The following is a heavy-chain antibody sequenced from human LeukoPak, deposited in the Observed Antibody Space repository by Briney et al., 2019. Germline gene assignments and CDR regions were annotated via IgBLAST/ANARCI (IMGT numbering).Heavy chain of an antibody. V-gene: IGHV4-59*01. CDR3: ASSATNNWLDY. D-gene: IGHD6-25*01. J-gene: IGHJ5*01. CDR2: IYYRGST. CDR1: GGSISSYY. Sequence: PSETLSLTCTVSGGSISSYYWSWIRQPPGKGLELIGNIYYRGSTNYNPSLKSRVTISVDTSKNQFSLKLTSVTAADTAVYYCASSATNNWLDYWGQGTLVTVSS.